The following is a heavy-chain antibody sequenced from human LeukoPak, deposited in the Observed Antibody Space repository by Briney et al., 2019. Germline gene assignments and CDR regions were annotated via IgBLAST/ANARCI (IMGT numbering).Heavy chain of an antibody. J-gene: IGHJ5*02. CDR2: IIPIFGTA. D-gene: IGHD2-2*02. Sequence: GSSVKVSCKASGGTFSSYAISWVRQAPGQGLEWMGGIIPIFGTANYAQKFQGRVTITTDESTSTAYMEPSSLRSEDTAVYYCARVHIVVVPAAIGDYRYWFDPWGQGTLVTVSS. CDR1: GGTFSSYA. CDR3: ARVHIVVVPAAIGDYRYWFDP. V-gene: IGHV1-69*05.